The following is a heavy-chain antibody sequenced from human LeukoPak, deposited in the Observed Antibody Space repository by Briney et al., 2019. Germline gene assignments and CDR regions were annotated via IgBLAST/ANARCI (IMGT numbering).Heavy chain of an antibody. J-gene: IGHJ2*01. CDR1: GGSISGYY. V-gene: IGHV4-59*01. CDR3: ARIRRYDYDGFRPGWVYWYFDV. Sequence: SETLSLTCSVSGGSISGYYWSWIRQPPGKGLEWIGFIYYNGSTNYNPSLKSRITISVDTSKNQFSLKLNSVTAADTAIFNCARIRRYDYDGFRPGWVYWYFDVWGRGTLVTVSS. CDR2: IYYNGST. D-gene: IGHD4-23*01.